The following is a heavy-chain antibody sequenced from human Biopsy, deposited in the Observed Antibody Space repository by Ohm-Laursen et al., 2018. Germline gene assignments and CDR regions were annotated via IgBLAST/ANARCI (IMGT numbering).Heavy chain of an antibody. Sequence: SSVKVSCKASGYTFTNYGISWVRRAPGQGLEWMGWISPYKGDTDYAQKLQGRVTMTTDTSTSTAYMDLRSLRSDDTAVYYCARDRWPHVTLLGLVVFDFWGQGTLVSVSS. V-gene: IGHV1-18*01. CDR3: ARDRWPHVTLLGLVVFDF. CDR1: GYTFTNYG. CDR2: ISPYKGDT. D-gene: IGHD3-3*01. J-gene: IGHJ4*02.